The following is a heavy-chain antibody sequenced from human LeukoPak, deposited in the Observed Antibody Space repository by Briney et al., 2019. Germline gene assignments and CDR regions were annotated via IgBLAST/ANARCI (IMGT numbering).Heavy chain of an antibody. CDR2: ISYDGSNK. V-gene: IGHV3-30*04. J-gene: IGHJ4*02. CDR3: ARDPVFYSSSFTNSPPFDY. D-gene: IGHD6-6*01. CDR1: GFTFSSYA. Sequence: PGGSLRLSCAASGFTFSSYAMHWVRQAPGKGLEWVAVISYDGSNKYYADSVKGRFTISRDNSKNTLYLQMNSLRAEDTAVYYCARDPVFYSSSFTNSPPFDYWGQGTLVTVSS.